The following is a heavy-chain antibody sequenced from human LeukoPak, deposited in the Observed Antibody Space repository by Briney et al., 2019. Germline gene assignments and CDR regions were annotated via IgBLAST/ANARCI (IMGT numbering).Heavy chain of an antibody. J-gene: IGHJ4*02. CDR2: ITGSGGST. CDR1: GFTFTSYG. Sequence: GGSLRVSCAASGFTFTSYGMSWVRQAPGKGLEWVSTITGSGGSTYYADSVKGRFTISRDNSKNTLYLQMNSLRAEDTAVYYCAKDQLPGGIAAAALRYWGQGTLVTVSS. D-gene: IGHD6-13*01. CDR3: AKDQLPGGIAAAALRY. V-gene: IGHV3-23*01.